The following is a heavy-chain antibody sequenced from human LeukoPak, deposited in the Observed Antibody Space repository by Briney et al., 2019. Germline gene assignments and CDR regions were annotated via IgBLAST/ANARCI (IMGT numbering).Heavy chain of an antibody. V-gene: IGHV4-59*01. CDR3: ARELVVPAARRSNNWFDP. CDR1: GGSISSYY. CDR2: IYYSGST. D-gene: IGHD2-2*01. J-gene: IGHJ5*02. Sequence: PSETLSLTCTVSGGSISSYYWSWIRQPPGKGLEWIGYIYYSGSTNYNPSLKSRVTISVDTSKNQFSLKLSSVTAADTAVYYCARELVVPAARRSNNWFDPWGQGTLVTVSS.